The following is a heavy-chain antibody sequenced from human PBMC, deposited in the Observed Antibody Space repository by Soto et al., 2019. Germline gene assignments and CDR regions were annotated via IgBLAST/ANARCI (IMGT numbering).Heavy chain of an antibody. J-gene: IGHJ6*02. V-gene: IGHV1-69*13. Sequence: SVKVSCKASGGTFSSYAISWVRQAPGQGLEWMGGIIPIFGTANYAQKFQGRVTITADESTSTAYMELSSLRSEDTAVYYCARETETHRYPTGYYGMDVWGQGTTVTVS. D-gene: IGHD1-1*01. CDR2: IIPIFGTA. CDR1: GGTFSSYA. CDR3: ARETETHRYPTGYYGMDV.